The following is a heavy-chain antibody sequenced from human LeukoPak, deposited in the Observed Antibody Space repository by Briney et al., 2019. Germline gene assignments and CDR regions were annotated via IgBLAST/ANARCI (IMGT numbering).Heavy chain of an antibody. J-gene: IGHJ4*02. V-gene: IGHV1-2*02. CDR2: INPDSGGT. CDR3: ASGPRITIEAKYYSDY. Sequence: ASVKVSCEASGYTFTNYYIHWVRQAPGQGLEWMGWINPDSGGTNYAQKFQGRVTMTRDTSISTAYMQLSRLRSDDTAVYYCASGPRITIEAKYYSDYWGQGTLVTVSS. D-gene: IGHD3-10*01. CDR1: GYTFTNYY.